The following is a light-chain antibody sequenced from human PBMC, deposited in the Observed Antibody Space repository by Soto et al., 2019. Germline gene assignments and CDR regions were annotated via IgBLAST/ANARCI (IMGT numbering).Light chain of an antibody. V-gene: IGLV1-44*01. Sequence: QSALTQPPSLSGTPGQRVTISCSGSSSNIAGNTVQWYQHLPGTAPKLLIYINDQRPSGVPGRFSASTSGTSASLAISGLQSDDEADYYCATWDDDLNAAVFGGGTQLTVL. CDR2: IND. CDR3: ATWDDDLNAAV. CDR1: SSNIAGNT. J-gene: IGLJ7*01.